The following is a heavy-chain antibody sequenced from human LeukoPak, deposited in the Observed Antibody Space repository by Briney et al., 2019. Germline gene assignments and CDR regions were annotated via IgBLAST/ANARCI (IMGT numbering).Heavy chain of an antibody. CDR2: SSGGSGDT. Sequence: PGGSLRLSCAASGFTFSTYGMSWVRQAPGKGLEWVSHSSGGSGDTNFADSVRGRFSISRDNSKNTLYLKMNSLRAEDTAVYYCAKDLHASWAVDYWGPGTLVTVSS. V-gene: IGHV3-23*01. D-gene: IGHD7-27*01. CDR3: AKDLHASWAVDY. J-gene: IGHJ4*02. CDR1: GFTFSTYG.